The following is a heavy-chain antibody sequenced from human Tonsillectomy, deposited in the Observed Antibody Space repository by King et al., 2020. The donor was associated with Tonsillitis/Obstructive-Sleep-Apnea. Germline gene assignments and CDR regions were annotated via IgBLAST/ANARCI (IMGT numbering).Heavy chain of an antibody. Sequence: VQLVESGGGLVKPGGSLRLSCAASGFTFSSYSMNWVRQAPGKGLEWVSSISSSSSYIYYADSVKGRFTISRDNAKNSLYLQMNSLRAEDTAEYYCARALFDYSPYYFDYWGQGTLVTVSS. CDR3: ARALFDYSPYYFDY. D-gene: IGHD4-11*01. CDR1: GFTFSSYS. V-gene: IGHV3-21*01. J-gene: IGHJ4*02. CDR2: ISSSSSYI.